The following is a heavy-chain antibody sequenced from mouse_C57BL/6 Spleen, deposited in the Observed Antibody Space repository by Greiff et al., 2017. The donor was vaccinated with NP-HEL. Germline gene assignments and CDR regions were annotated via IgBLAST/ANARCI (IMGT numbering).Heavy chain of an antibody. V-gene: IGHV1-55*01. CDR1: GYTFTSYW. D-gene: IGHD2-3*01. CDR2: IYPGSGST. Sequence: VQLQQPGAELVKPGASVKMSCKASGYTFTSYWITWVKQRPGQGLEWIGDIYPGSGSTNYNEKFKSKATLTVDTSSSTAYMQLSSLTSEDSAVYYCARDGYYVGNYFDYWGQGTTLTVSS. CDR3: ARDGYYVGNYFDY. J-gene: IGHJ2*01.